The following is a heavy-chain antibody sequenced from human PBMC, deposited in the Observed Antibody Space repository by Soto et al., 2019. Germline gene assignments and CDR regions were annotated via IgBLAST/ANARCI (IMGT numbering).Heavy chain of an antibody. CDR3: ARSWYRNWNYALNYFDY. V-gene: IGHV4-34*01. CDR2: INHSGST. Sequence: SETLSLTCAVYGGSFSGYYWSWIRQPPGKGLEWIGEINHSGSTNYNPSLKSRVTISVDTSKNQFSLKLSSVTAADTAVYYCARSWYRNWNYALNYFDYWGQGTLVTVSS. J-gene: IGHJ4*02. D-gene: IGHD1-7*01. CDR1: GGSFSGYY.